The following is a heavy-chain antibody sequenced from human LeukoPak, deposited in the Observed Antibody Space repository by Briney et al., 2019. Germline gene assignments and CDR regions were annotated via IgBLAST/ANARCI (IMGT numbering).Heavy chain of an antibody. CDR3: ARDYGETFDY. CDR2: TYYRSKWFN. D-gene: IGHD4-17*01. J-gene: IGHJ4*02. CDR1: GDSVSSNSAT. Sequence: QTLSLTCAISGDSVSSNSATWNWIRQSPSRGLEWLGRTYYRSKWFNTYAISVKSRITINPDTSKNQFSLQLNSVTPEDTAVYFCARDYGETFDYWGQGTLVTVSS. V-gene: IGHV6-1*01.